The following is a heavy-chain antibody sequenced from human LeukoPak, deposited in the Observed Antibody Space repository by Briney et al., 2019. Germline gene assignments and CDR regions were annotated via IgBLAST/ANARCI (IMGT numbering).Heavy chain of an antibody. Sequence: PGGSLRLSCAASGLTFNSYWMSWVRQAPGKGLEWVANIKQDGSEKYYVDSVKGRFTISRDNAKNSLYLQINSLRAEDTAVYYCARAPAPHCSSTSCYGYFRFDPWGQGTLVTVSS. V-gene: IGHV3-7*01. D-gene: IGHD2-2*01. CDR3: ARAPAPHCSSTSCYGYFRFDP. CDR2: IKQDGSEK. J-gene: IGHJ5*02. CDR1: GLTFNSYW.